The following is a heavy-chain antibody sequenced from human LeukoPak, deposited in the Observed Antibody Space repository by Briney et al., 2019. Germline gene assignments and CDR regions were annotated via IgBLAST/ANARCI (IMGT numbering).Heavy chain of an antibody. CDR3: ASSTIFGVVKGFDP. Sequence: SETLSLTCTVSGGSISSYYWSWIRQPAGKGLEWIGRIYTSGSTNYNPSLKSRVTISVDTSKNQFSLKLSSVTAADTAVYYCASSTIFGVVKGFDPWGQGTLVTVSS. CDR2: IYTSGST. V-gene: IGHV4-4*07. J-gene: IGHJ5*02. D-gene: IGHD3-3*01. CDR1: GGSISSYY.